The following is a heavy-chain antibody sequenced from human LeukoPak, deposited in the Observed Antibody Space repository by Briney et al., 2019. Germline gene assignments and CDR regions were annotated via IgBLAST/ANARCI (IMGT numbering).Heavy chain of an antibody. CDR1: GYSIDSSNW. J-gene: IGHJ3*02. CDR3: ARSRSGYSYDHAAFEI. CDR2: IHYSGSI. Sequence: PSDTLSLTCTVSGYSIDSSNWWGWVRQPPGKGLEWIGYIHYSGSIYYTPSLRSRVTISVDTSRNQFSLKLYSVTAADTAVYYCARSRSGYSYDHAAFEIWGQGTMVTVSS. D-gene: IGHD5-18*01. V-gene: IGHV4-28*05.